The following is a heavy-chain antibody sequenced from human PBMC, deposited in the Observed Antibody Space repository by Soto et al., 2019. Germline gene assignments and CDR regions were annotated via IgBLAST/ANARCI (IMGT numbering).Heavy chain of an antibody. Sequence: QVQLVQSGAEVKKPGSSVKVSCKASGGTFSSYAISWVRQAPGQGLEWMGGIIPIFGTATYAQKFQGRVTITADESKSTAYMELSSLRSEDTAVYYCARGGRRPDYTGHYYYGMDVWGQGTTVTVSS. J-gene: IGHJ6*02. CDR2: IIPIFGTA. CDR1: GGTFSSYA. V-gene: IGHV1-69*01. CDR3: ARGGRRPDYTGHYYYGMDV. D-gene: IGHD4-4*01.